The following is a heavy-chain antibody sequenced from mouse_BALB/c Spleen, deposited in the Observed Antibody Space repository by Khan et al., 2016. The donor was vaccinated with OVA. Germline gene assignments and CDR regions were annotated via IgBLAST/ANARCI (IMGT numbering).Heavy chain of an antibody. CDR1: GYSITSGYG. J-gene: IGHJ2*01. CDR3: ARTARINY. Sequence: EVKLEESGPGLVKPSQSLSLTCTVTGYSITSGYGWNWIRQFPGNKLEWMGYISYSGSTNYNPSLKSRISITRDKSKNQFFLQLNSVTTEDTAPYYCARTARINYWGQGTTLTVSS. D-gene: IGHD1-2*01. V-gene: IGHV3-2*02. CDR2: ISYSGST.